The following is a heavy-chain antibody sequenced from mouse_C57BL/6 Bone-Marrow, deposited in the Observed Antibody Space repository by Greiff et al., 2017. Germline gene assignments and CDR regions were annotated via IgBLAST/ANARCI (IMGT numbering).Heavy chain of an antibody. Sequence: QVQLQQPGAELVMPGASVKLSCKASGYTFTSYWMHWVKQRPGQGLEWIGEIDPSDSYTNYNQKFKGKSTLTVDKYSSTAYMQLSSLTSEDSAVYDCARYYGSSYWYFDVWGTGTTVTVSS. CDR2: IDPSDSYT. D-gene: IGHD1-1*01. J-gene: IGHJ1*03. V-gene: IGHV1-69*01. CDR1: GYTFTSYW. CDR3: ARYYGSSYWYFDV.